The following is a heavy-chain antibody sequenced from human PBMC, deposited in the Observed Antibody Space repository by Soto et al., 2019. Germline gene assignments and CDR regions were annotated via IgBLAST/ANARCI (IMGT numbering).Heavy chain of an antibody. CDR1: GGSISSGGDS. Sequence: SETLSLTCAVSGGSISSGGDSWSWIRQPPGKGLEWIGYIYHSGSTYYNPSLKSRVTISVDTSKNQFSLKLTSVTAADTAVYYCARDKITGPFDYWGQGTLVTVSS. CDR3: ARDKITGPFDY. D-gene: IGHD2-8*02. J-gene: IGHJ4*02. V-gene: IGHV4-30-2*01. CDR2: IYHSGST.